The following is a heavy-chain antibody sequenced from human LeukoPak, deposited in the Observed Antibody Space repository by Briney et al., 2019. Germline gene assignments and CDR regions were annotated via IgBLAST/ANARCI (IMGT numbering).Heavy chain of an antibody. J-gene: IGHJ4*02. V-gene: IGHV4-34*01. CDR2: INHSGST. Sequence: PSETLSLTCAVYGGSFSGYYWSWIRQPPGKGLEWIGEINHSGSTNYNPSLKSRVTISVDTSKNQFSLKLSSVTAADTAAYYCARESPDYYDSSGYFIARNYYFDYWGQGTLVTVSS. CDR3: ARESPDYYDSSGYFIARNYYFDY. D-gene: IGHD3-22*01. CDR1: GGSFSGYY.